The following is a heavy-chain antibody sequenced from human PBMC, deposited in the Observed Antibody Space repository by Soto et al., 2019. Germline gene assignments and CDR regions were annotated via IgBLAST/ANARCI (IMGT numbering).Heavy chain of an antibody. CDR2: ILATGGST. Sequence: GGSMRLSCAASGFTFSSYAMSWVRRAPGKGLEWVSAILATGGSTYYADPVKGRFTISRDNSKNTLYLQMNSLRAEDTAVYYCARRSHDSSAWSFYFDYWGQGTLVTVSS. CDR1: GFTFSSYA. J-gene: IGHJ4*02. V-gene: IGHV3-23*01. CDR3: ARRSHDSSAWSFYFDY. D-gene: IGHD6-19*01.